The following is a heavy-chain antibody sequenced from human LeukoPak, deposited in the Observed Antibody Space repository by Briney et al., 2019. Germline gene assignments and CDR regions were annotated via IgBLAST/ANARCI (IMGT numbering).Heavy chain of an antibody. J-gene: IGHJ6*02. CDR3: ARERRGGSYWDYYYYYGMDV. V-gene: IGHV3-30-3*01. D-gene: IGHD1-26*01. Sequence: GRSLRLSCAASGLTFSSYAMHWVRQAPGKGLEWVAVISYDGSNKYYADSVKGRFTISRDNSKNTLYLQMNSLRAEDTAVYYCARERRGGSYWDYYYYYGMDVWGQGTTVTVSS. CDR1: GLTFSSYA. CDR2: ISYDGSNK.